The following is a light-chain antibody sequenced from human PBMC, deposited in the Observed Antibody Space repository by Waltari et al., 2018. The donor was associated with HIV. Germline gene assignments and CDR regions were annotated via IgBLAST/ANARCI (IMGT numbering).Light chain of an antibody. CDR2: KAS. J-gene: IGKJ1*01. Sequence: DVQMTQSPSTLSASVGDRVIITCRANQNIGDWVAWYQQKPGQVPELLIYKASNLRSGVPWRFRGSGSGAEFTLAISNLQTEDVGTYICQYYYKFWTFGQGTRV. V-gene: IGKV1-5*03. CDR1: QNIGDW. CDR3: QYYYKFWT.